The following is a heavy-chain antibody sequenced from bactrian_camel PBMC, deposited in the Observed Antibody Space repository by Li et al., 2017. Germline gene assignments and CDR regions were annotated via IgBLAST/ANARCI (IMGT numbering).Heavy chain of an antibody. D-gene: IGHD4*01. CDR1: LSTISRRC. CDR2: LARGGGT. J-gene: IGHJ4*01. V-gene: IGHV3S53*01. Sequence: QEQLVESGGGSVQAGGSLRLSCVASLSTISRRCWGWFRQAPGKEREGVAGLARGGGTTYADSVKGRFAISHDRAKKTLYLQMNNLKPEDTAVYYCALTSIAAMTPGVCGPFPTGQGTQVTVS.